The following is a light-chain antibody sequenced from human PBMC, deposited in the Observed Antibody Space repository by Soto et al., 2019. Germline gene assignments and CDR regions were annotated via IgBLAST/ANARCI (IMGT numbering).Light chain of an antibody. J-gene: IGKJ2*01. V-gene: IGKV1-5*03. Sequence: DLQMTQSPSTLSASVGDRVTITCRASQSISSWLAWFQQRPGRAPKLLIYKASTLESGVPSRFSGSGSGTEFTLTISSLQPDDFATYYCQQYSNSWYTFGQGTKLEIK. CDR3: QQYSNSWYT. CDR2: KAS. CDR1: QSISSW.